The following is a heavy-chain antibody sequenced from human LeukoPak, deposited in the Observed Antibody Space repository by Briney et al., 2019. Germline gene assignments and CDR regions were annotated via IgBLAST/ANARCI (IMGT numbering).Heavy chain of an antibody. CDR3: ARAPLDDSSGYYFFDY. Sequence: SETLSLTCTVSGGSISSNTYYWGWIRQPPGKGLEWIGSIYYSGSTYYNPSLKSRVTISVDTSKNQFSLKLSSVTAADTAVYYCARAPLDDSSGYYFFDYWGQGTLVTVSS. J-gene: IGHJ4*02. CDR2: IYYSGST. D-gene: IGHD3-22*01. CDR1: GGSISSNTYY. V-gene: IGHV4-39*07.